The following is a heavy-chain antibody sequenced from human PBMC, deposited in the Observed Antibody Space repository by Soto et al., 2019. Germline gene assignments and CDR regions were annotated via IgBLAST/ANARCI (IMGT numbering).Heavy chain of an antibody. Sequence: PGGSLRLSCAASGFTFSSYAMHWFRQAPGKGLECVAVISSSGDGTYYVDSVKGRFTISRDNSRNTLNLQMNSLRAEDTAVYYGAKNDEFSRWGMDAWGKALTVT. CDR3: AKNDEFSRWGMDA. CDR2: ISSSGDGT. J-gene: IGHJ6*03. D-gene: IGHD1-1*01. V-gene: IGHV3-23*01. CDR1: GFTFSSYA.